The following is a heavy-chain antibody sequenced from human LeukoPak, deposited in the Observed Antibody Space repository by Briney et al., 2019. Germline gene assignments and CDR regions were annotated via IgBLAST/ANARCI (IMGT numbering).Heavy chain of an antibody. D-gene: IGHD2-2*01. V-gene: IGHV4-39*07. CDR2: IYDSGST. Sequence: SETLSLTCTVSGGSIRSSYYYWGWIRQPPGKGLEWIGSIYDSGSTYYNPSLKSRVTISVDKSKNQFSLKLSSVTAADTAVYYCAREVASYYFDYWGQGTLVTVSS. CDR3: AREVASYYFDY. J-gene: IGHJ4*02. CDR1: GGSIRSSYYY.